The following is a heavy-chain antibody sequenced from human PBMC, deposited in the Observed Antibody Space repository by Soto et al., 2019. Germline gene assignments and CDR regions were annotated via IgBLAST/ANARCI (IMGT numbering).Heavy chain of an antibody. CDR2: ISYDGSNK. V-gene: IGHV3-30*18. CDR1: GFTFSSYG. CDR3: AKDDSGGSVDGY. D-gene: IGHD3-22*01. Sequence: GGYLRLSCAASGFTFSSYGMHWVRQAPGKGLEWVAVISYDGSNKYYADSVKGRFTISRDNSKNTLYLQMNSLRAEDTAVYYCAKDDSGGSVDGYWGQGSLVTVSS. J-gene: IGHJ4*02.